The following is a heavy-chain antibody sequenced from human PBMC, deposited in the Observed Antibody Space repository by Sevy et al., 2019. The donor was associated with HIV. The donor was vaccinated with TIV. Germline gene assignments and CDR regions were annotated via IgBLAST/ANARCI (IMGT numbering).Heavy chain of an antibody. CDR2: ISTSSDIT. D-gene: IGHD1-1*01. Sequence: GGSLRLSCEVPGFTFNSYSFNWVRQAPVKGLEWISYISTSSDITYYEESVQGRFTISRDNVKNSLYLQMNSLRVEDTAIYYCARGTGIRSLYYFAYWGQGTLVTVSS. J-gene: IGHJ4*02. V-gene: IGHV3-48*01. CDR3: ARGTGIRSLYYFAY. CDR1: GFTFNSYS.